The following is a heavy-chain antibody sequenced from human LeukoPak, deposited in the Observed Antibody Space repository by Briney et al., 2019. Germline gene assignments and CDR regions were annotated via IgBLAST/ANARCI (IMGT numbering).Heavy chain of an antibody. Sequence: KPSATLSLTYAVYGGSFSGYYWSWIRQPLGKGLEWIGEINHSGSTNYNPSLKSRVTISVDTSKNQFSLKLSSVTAADTAVYYCARASYDFWSGYPNRFDPWGQGTLVTVSS. CDR3: ARASYDFWSGYPNRFDP. CDR2: INHSGST. J-gene: IGHJ5*02. D-gene: IGHD3-3*01. CDR1: GGSFSGYY. V-gene: IGHV4-34*01.